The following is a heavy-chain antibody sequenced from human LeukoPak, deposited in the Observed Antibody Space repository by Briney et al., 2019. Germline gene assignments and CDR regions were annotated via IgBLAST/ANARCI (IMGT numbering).Heavy chain of an antibody. V-gene: IGHV4-34*01. CDR3: ARDFGGGIYYFDY. Sequence: SETLSLTCAVYGGSFSGYYWSWIRQPPGKGLEWIGEINHSGSANYNPSLKSRVTISVDTSKNQFSLKLSSVTAADTAVYYCARDFGGGIYYFDYWGQGTLVTVSS. J-gene: IGHJ4*02. D-gene: IGHD2-21*01. CDR2: INHSGSA. CDR1: GGSFSGYY.